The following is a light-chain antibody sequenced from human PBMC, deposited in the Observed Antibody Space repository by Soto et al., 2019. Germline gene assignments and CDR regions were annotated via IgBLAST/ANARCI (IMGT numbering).Light chain of an antibody. J-gene: IGLJ1*01. CDR2: KVT. V-gene: IGLV2-14*01. CDR3: SSYAGSSNV. CDR1: SSDVGGNKY. Sequence: QSDLTKPASVSGSPRHSSTISYNGTSSDVGGNKYVSWYQQYPGKVPKLLINKVTNRPSGFSYRFSGSKSGNTASLTISALLAEDEADYYCSSYAGSSNVFGTGTEVTVL.